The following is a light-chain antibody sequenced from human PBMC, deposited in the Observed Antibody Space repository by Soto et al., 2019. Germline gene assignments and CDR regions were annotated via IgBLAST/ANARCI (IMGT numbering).Light chain of an antibody. CDR3: QQYNTAPMT. CDR1: QSISNNF. Sequence: TRTLPRAAGANLSCRASQSISNNFLAWYQHKPGQAPRLLMHGAFNRASGIPDRFSCSASGTDYTLTIRRLEPEDFAVYYCQQYNTAPMTFGGGTKVDIK. J-gene: IGKJ4*01. V-gene: IGKV3-20*01. CDR2: GAF.